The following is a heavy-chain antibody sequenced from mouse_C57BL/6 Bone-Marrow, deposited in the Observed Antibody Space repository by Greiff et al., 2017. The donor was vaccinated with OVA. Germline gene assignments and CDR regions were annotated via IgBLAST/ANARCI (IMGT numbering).Heavy chain of an antibody. Sequence: EVQLVESGGDLVKPGGSLKLSCAASGFAFSSYGMSWVRQTPDKRLEWVATISSGGSYTYYPDNVKGRFTISRDNATNTLYLQMSSLKSEDTAMYYCATLDGYDGGTWFAYWGKGTLVTVSA. CDR3: ATLDGYDGGTWFAY. D-gene: IGHD2-2*01. CDR2: ISSGGSYT. CDR1: GFAFSSYG. J-gene: IGHJ3*01. V-gene: IGHV5-6*01.